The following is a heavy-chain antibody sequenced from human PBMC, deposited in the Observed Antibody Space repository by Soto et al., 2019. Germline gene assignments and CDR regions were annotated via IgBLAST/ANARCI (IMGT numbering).Heavy chain of an antibody. V-gene: IGHV4-30-4*01. D-gene: IGHD6-6*01. CDR3: AREIAARPNYYYGMDV. CDR1: GGSISSGDYY. J-gene: IGHJ6*02. CDR2: IYYSGST. Sequence: QVQLQESGPGLVKPSQTLSLTCPVSGGSISSGDYYWSWIRQPPGKGLEWIGYIYYSGSTYYNPSLKSRVTISVDTSKNQFSLKLSSVTAADTAVYYCAREIAARPNYYYGMDVWGQGTTVTVSS.